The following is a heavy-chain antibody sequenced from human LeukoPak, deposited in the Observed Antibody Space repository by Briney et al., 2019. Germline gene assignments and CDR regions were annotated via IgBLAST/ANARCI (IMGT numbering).Heavy chain of an antibody. V-gene: IGHV3-21*01. J-gene: IGHJ4*02. CDR1: GFTFSSYS. Sequence: NPEGPLRLSCAASGFTFSSYSMNWVRQAPGKGLEWVSSISSSSSYIYYADSVKGRFTISRDNAKNPLYLQMNSLRAEDTAVYYCARGSSSGWYDYWGQGTLVTVSS. CDR3: ARGSSSGWYDY. CDR2: ISSSSSYI. D-gene: IGHD6-19*01.